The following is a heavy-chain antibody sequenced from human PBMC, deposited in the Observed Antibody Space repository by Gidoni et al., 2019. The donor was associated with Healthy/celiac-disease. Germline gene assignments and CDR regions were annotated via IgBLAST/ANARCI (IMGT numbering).Heavy chain of an antibody. V-gene: IGHV4-34*01. D-gene: IGHD2-2*01. Sequence: QVQLQQWGAGLLKPSETLSLTCAVYGGSFSGYYWSWIRQPPGKGLEWIGEINHSGSTNYNPSLKSRVTISVDTSKNQFSLKLSSVTAADTAVYYCARGRVVPAGYLDYWGQGTLVTVSS. CDR2: INHSGST. CDR3: ARGRVVPAGYLDY. J-gene: IGHJ4*02. CDR1: GGSFSGYY.